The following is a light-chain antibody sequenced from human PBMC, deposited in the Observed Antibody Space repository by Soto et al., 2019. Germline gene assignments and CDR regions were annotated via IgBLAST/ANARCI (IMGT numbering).Light chain of an antibody. V-gene: IGLV2-14*01. J-gene: IGLJ2*01. Sequence: QSVLTQPASVSGSPGQSITISCTGTSGDIGGYNYVSWYQHHPGKAPKLVISEVSHRPSGISNRFSGSKSATTASLTISGLQAEDEADYYCSSLTNSSTLVVFGGGTK. CDR2: EVS. CDR1: SGDIGGYNY. CDR3: SSLTNSSTLVV.